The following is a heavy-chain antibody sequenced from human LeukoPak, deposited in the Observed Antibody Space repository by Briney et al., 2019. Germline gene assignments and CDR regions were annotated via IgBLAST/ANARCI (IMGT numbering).Heavy chain of an antibody. CDR2: ISSSSSYI. J-gene: IGHJ4*02. Sequence: GGSLRLSCAASGFTFCSYSMNWVRQAPGKGLEWVSSISSSSSYIYYADSVKGRFTISRDNSKNTLYLQMNSLRAEDTAVYYCAKKTGDSSGYYRRYYFDYWGQGTLVTVSS. D-gene: IGHD3-22*01. CDR3: AKKTGDSSGYYRRYYFDY. V-gene: IGHV3-21*01. CDR1: GFTFCSYS.